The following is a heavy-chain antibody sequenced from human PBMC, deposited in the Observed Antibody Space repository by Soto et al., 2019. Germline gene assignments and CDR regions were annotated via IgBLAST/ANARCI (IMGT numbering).Heavy chain of an antibody. CDR1: GDSMTNDY. D-gene: IGHD2-15*01. V-gene: IGHV4-59*01. CDR2: RYYSGKT. Sequence: PSETLSLTCIVSGDSMTNDYCSWVRRPPGRGVEWIGYRYYSGKTDYTPSLQIRVAISINTSRKKFTLNPTAVTAAYTARYFCAGSYLGGKFDSWGQGTLVPVSS. CDR3: AGSYLGGKFDS. J-gene: IGHJ4*02.